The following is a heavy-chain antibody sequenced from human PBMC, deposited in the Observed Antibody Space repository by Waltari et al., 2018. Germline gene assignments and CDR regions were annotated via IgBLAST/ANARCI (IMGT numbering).Heavy chain of an antibody. CDR1: GFTLGDYA. CDR2: IRSKTYGGAP. CDR3: TRADGMTDLDY. V-gene: IGHV3-49*04. Sequence: EVQLAESGGGLVQPGRSLSLSCKAAGFTLGDYAMTWVRQVPGKGLEWVGFIRSKTYGGAPEYAASVKGRFTISRDDSKSVAYLQMNSLRTEDTALYYCTRADGMTDLDYWGQGALVTVSS. J-gene: IGHJ4*02.